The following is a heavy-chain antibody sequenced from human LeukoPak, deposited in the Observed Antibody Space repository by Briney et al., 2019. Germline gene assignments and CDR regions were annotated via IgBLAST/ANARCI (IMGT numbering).Heavy chain of an antibody. V-gene: IGHV3-21*01. Sequence: GGSLRLSCAASGFTFSSYSMNWVRQAPGKGREWVSSISSSSSYIYYADSVKGRFTISRDNAKNSLYLQMNSLRAEDTAVYYCASTGYSSGWPDYWGQGTLVTVSS. CDR1: GFTFSSYS. D-gene: IGHD6-19*01. J-gene: IGHJ4*02. CDR3: ASTGYSSGWPDY. CDR2: ISSSSSYI.